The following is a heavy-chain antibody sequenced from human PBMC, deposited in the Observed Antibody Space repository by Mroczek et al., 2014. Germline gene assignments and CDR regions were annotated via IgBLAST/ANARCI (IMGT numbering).Heavy chain of an antibody. CDR3: ARPPIAAAGTGYFDY. J-gene: IGHJ4*02. D-gene: IGHD6-13*01. CDR2: ISYDGSNK. CDR1: GFTFSSYA. V-gene: IGHV3-30-3*01. Sequence: QVQLVESGGGVVQPGRSLRLSCAASGFTFSSYAMHWVRQAPGKGLEWVAVISYDGSNKYYADSVKGRFTISRDNSKNTLYLQMNSLRAEDTAVYYCARPPIAAAGTGYFDYWGQGTLVTVSS.